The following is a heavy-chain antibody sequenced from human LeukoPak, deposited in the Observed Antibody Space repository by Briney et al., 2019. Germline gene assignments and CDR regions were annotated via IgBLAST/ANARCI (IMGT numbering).Heavy chain of an antibody. V-gene: IGHV3-23*01. CDR2: ISGSVSGFGSPT. CDR3: AKGKINHNGAFDI. J-gene: IGHJ3*02. D-gene: IGHD2-8*01. CDR1: GFGFSSYD. Sequence: GGSLRLSCAASGFGFSSYDMSWVRQAPGKGLEWVSAISGSVSGFGSPTKYADSVKGRFTISRDTSKKTLYLQMNSLRAEDTAVYYCAKGKINHNGAFDIWGQETVVTVSS.